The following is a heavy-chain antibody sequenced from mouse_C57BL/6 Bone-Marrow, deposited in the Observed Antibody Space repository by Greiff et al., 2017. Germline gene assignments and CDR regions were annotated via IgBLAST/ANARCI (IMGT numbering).Heavy chain of an antibody. Sequence: VKLVESGAELARPGASVKLSCKASGYTFTSYGISWVKQRTGQGLEWIGEIYPRSGNTYYNEKFKGKATLTADKSSSTAYMELRSLTSEDSAVYFCAKEGKAYWGQGTLVTVSA. CDR1: GYTFTSYG. CDR3: AKEGKAY. J-gene: IGHJ3*01. CDR2: IYPRSGNT. V-gene: IGHV1-81*01.